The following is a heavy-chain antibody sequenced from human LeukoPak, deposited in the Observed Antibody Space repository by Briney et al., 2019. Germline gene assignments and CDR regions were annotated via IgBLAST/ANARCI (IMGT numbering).Heavy chain of an antibody. CDR3: ARDGWDYDAFDI. CDR2: IYHSGST. V-gene: IGHV4-38-2*02. J-gene: IGHJ3*02. Sequence: PSETLSLTCAVSGYSIGSGYYWGWIRQPPGKGLEWIGSIYHSGSTYYNPSLKSRVTISVDTSKNQFSLKLSSVTAADTAVYYCARDGWDYDAFDIWGQGTMVTVSS. D-gene: IGHD1-26*01. CDR1: GYSIGSGYY.